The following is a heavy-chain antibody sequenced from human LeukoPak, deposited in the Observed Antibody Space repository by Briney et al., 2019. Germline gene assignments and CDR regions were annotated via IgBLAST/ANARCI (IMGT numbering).Heavy chain of an antibody. CDR3: ATFRGWYIAH. Sequence: GGSLRLSCAASGITFSDYYMTWIRQAPGKELEWVSSIGRSSTDTKYADSVKGRFTISRDDAKNSVYLQMNSLRAEDTAVYYCATFRGWYIAHWGQGSLVTVSS. D-gene: IGHD6-19*01. CDR1: GITFSDYY. V-gene: IGHV3-11*03. CDR2: IGRSSTDT. J-gene: IGHJ4*02.